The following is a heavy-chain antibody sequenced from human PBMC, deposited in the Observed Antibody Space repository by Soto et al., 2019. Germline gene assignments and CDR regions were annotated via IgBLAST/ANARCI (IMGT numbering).Heavy chain of an antibody. CDR3: ASSGYGDYERGRYDY. CDR1: GYTFTSYG. CDR2: ISAYNGNT. Sequence: ASVKVSCKASGYTFTSYGISWVRQAPGQGLEWMGWISAYNGNTNYAQKLQGRVTMTTDTSTSTAYMELRSLRSDDTAVYYCASSGYGDYERGRYDYWGQGTLVTVSS. V-gene: IGHV1-18*01. J-gene: IGHJ4*02. D-gene: IGHD4-17*01.